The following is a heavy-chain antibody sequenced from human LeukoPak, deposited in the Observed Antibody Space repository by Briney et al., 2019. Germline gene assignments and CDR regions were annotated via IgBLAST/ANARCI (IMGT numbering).Heavy chain of an antibody. J-gene: IGHJ6*03. Sequence: GGSLRLSCAVSGFTFSSYAMRWVRQAPGRGLGWVSAISGSGGSTYYADSVKGRFTISRDNSKNTLYLQMNSLRAEDTAVYYCAKDGYNWNYQGYYYMDVWGKGTTVTVSS. D-gene: IGHD1-7*01. CDR2: ISGSGGST. CDR1: GFTFSSYA. CDR3: AKDGYNWNYQGYYYMDV. V-gene: IGHV3-23*01.